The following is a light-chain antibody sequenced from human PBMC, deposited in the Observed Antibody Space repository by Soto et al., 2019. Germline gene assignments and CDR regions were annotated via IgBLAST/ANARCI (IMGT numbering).Light chain of an antibody. CDR1: QSVRNY. CDR3: QQYNNWPRT. V-gene: IGKV3-11*01. J-gene: IGKJ1*01. Sequence: EIVLTQSPATLSLSPGETATLSCRASQSVRNYLAWYQQKPGQAPRLLIYDASNRATGIPARFSGTGSETDFTLTISSLEPEDFAVYYCQQYNNWPRTFGQGTKV. CDR2: DAS.